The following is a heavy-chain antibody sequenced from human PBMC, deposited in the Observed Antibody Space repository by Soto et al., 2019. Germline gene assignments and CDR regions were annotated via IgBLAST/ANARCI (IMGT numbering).Heavy chain of an antibody. J-gene: IGHJ3*02. V-gene: IGHV1-24*01. CDR3: ATWAASGLYFEEAFDI. D-gene: IGHD6-19*01. Sequence: ASVKVSGKVSVYTLTELSMHWVRQAPGKGLEWMGGFDPEDGETIYAQKLQGRVTMTEDTSTDTAYMELSSLRSEDTAVYYCATWAASGLYFEEAFDICGQCTMFTVSS. CDR2: FDPEDGET. CDR1: VYTLTELS.